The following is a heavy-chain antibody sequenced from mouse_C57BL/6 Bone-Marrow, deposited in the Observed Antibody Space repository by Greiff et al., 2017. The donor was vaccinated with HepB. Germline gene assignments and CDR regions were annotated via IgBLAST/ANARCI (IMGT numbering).Heavy chain of an antibody. CDR1: GYTFTSYW. D-gene: IGHD1-1*01. V-gene: IGHV1-64*01. J-gene: IGHJ2*01. CDR3: ARWRYGSSCWFDY. Sequence: QVQLQQPGAELVKPGASVKLSCKASGYTFTSYWMHWVKQRPGQGLEWIGMIHPNSGSTNYNEKFKSKATLTVDKSSSTAYMQLSSLTSEDSAVYYCARWRYGSSCWFDYWGQGTTLTVSS. CDR2: IHPNSGST.